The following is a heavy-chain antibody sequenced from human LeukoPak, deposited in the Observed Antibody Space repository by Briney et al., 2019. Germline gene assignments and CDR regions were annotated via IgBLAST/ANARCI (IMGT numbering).Heavy chain of an antibody. Sequence: GGSLRLSCAASGFTFDDYAMHWVRQAPGKGLEWVSGISWNSGSIGYADSVKGRFTISRDNAKNSLYLQMNSLRAEDTALYYWSKGSGSGSYSGVDYWGQGTLVTVSS. CDR1: GFTFDDYA. D-gene: IGHD3-10*01. CDR3: SKGSGSGSYSGVDY. CDR2: ISWNSGSI. V-gene: IGHV3-9*01. J-gene: IGHJ4*02.